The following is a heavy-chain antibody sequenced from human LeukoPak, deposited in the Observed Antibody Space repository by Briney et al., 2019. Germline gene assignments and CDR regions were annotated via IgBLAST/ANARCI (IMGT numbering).Heavy chain of an antibody. CDR3: ARGKGERWVVTGRYYFDY. D-gene: IGHD2-21*02. CDR2: INHSGST. Sequence: SETLSLTCAVYGGSFSGYYWSWIRQPPGKGLEWIGEINHSGSTNYNPSLKSRVTISVDTSKNQFSLKLSSVTAADMAVYYCARGKGERWVVTGRYYFDYWGQGTLVTVSS. CDR1: GGSFSGYY. J-gene: IGHJ4*02. V-gene: IGHV4-34*01.